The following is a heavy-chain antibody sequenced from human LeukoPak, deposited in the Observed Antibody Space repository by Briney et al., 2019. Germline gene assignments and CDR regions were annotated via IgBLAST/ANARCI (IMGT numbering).Heavy chain of an antibody. CDR1: GGSFSGYY. J-gene: IGHJ4*02. V-gene: IGHV4-34*01. D-gene: IGHD3-10*01. CDR3: ARVEGTMVRGVRIFDY. CDR2: INHSGST. Sequence: SETLSLTCAVYGGSFSGYYWSWIRQPPGKGLEWIGEINHSGSTNYNPSLKSRVTISVDTSKNQYSLKLSSVTAADTAVYYCARVEGTMVRGVRIFDYWGQGTLVTVSS.